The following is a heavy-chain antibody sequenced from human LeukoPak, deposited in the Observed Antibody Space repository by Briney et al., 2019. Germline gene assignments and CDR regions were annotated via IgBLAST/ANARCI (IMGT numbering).Heavy chain of an antibody. Sequence: GASVKVSCKASGYTFTNYNIGWVRQAPGQGLEWMGWISVYNGNTNYMQKFQGRVTLTTDTSTSTVYMELRSLRSEDTAVYYCATDVNSSGYYPLNFDYWGQGTLVTVSS. J-gene: IGHJ4*02. CDR3: ATDVNSSGYYPLNFDY. CDR1: GYTFTNYN. V-gene: IGHV1-18*01. CDR2: ISVYNGNT. D-gene: IGHD3-22*01.